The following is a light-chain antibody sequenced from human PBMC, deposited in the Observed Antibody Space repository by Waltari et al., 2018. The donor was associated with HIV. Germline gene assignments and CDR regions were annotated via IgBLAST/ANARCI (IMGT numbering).Light chain of an antibody. J-gene: IGLJ2*01. V-gene: IGLV2-8*01. CDR2: DVN. CDR1: SSDVGGYNY. Sequence: QSALTQPPSASGSPGQSATISCTGTSSDVGGYNYVSWYQQHPAKAPQRMIYDVNKRPSGVPDRFSGSKSGTTASLTVSGLQAEDEADYYCSSFAGSRTHVVLGGGTKLTVL. CDR3: SSFAGSRTHVV.